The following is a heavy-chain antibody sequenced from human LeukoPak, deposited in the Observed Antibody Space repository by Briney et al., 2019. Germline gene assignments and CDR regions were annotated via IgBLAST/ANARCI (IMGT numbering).Heavy chain of an antibody. V-gene: IGHV3-30*02. CDR2: IRYDGSNK. J-gene: IGHJ2*01. Sequence: GGSLRLSCAASGFTFSSYGMHWVRQAPGKGLEWVAFIRYDGSNKYYADSVKGRFTISRDNSKNTLYLQMSSLRAEDTAVYYCARVKGARSFPIQLWSRDWYFDLWGRGTLVTVSS. D-gene: IGHD5-18*01. CDR1: GFTFSSYG. CDR3: ARVKGARSFPIQLWSRDWYFDL.